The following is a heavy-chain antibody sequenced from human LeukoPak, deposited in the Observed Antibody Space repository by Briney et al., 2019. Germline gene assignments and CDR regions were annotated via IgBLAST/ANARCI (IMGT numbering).Heavy chain of an antibody. V-gene: IGHV5-51*01. CDR3: GRRKFSSPWSDP. Sequence: GESLKISCKGSGNTFATSWIGWVRQLPGKGLEWMGVIYPGDSRTRYNPSFQGQVTISADRSTNTAYLQWNSLKASDTAMYYCGRRKFSSPWSDPWGQGTLVTVSS. J-gene: IGHJ5*02. CDR2: IYPGDSRT. D-gene: IGHD2-2*01. CDR1: GNTFATSW.